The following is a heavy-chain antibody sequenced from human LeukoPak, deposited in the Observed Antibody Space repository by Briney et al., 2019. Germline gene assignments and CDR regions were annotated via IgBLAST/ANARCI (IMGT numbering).Heavy chain of an antibody. J-gene: IGHJ5*02. CDR2: IQYSGST. Sequence: SETLSLTCTVSGDSSSSSSYSWVWIRQPPGKGLEWIGSIQYSGSTHYNPSLKSRVTILVDTSRNQFSLRLTSVTAADTAVYYCARGGSRDYVRLWFGPWGQGTLVTVSS. D-gene: IGHD5-12*01. CDR1: GDSSSSSSYS. CDR3: ARGGSRDYVRLWFGP. V-gene: IGHV4-39*07.